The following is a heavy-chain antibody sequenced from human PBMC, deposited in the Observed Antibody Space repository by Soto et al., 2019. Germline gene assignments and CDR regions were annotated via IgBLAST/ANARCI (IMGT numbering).Heavy chain of an antibody. CDR3: VRDLNGSGDY. CDR1: GGSTTSDY. V-gene: IGHV4-59*01. CDR2: IFHSLGA. Sequence: KTSETLSLICTVSGGSTTSDYWSWIRQPPGKGLEWLGYIFHSLGAKYNPSLGSRGTISLDTSKNQLSLSLRSVTAADTAIYFCVRDLNGSGDYWGQGTLVTVSS. J-gene: IGHJ4*02. D-gene: IGHD3-10*01.